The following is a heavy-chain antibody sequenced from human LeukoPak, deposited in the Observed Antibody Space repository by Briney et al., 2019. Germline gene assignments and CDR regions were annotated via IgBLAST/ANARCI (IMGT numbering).Heavy chain of an antibody. CDR1: LFTYSSYE. CDR2: ISSSDSTI. J-gene: IGHJ3*02. D-gene: IGHD3-22*01. Sequence: GGSLRLSCAASLFTYSSYEMNWLRQARGRGLEWVSYISSSDSTIYYADSVKGRFTISRDNAKNSLYLQMNSLRAEDTAVYYCARVKTYYYDSSGHRASDAFDIWGQGTMVTVSS. CDR3: ARVKTYYYDSSGHRASDAFDI. V-gene: IGHV3-48*03.